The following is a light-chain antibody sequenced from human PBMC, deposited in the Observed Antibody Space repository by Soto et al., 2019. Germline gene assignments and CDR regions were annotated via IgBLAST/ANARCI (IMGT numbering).Light chain of an antibody. CDR1: ESVSSNY. V-gene: IGKV3-20*01. J-gene: IGKJ2*01. CDR3: QRYGSSRGT. CDR2: GAS. Sequence: EIVLTQSPGTLSLSPGERATLSCRASESVSSNYLAWYQQKPGQAPRLLIYGASTRASGIPDRFSGSGSGTDFTLNISALEPEDSAVYYCQRYGSSRGTFGQGTKLEIK.